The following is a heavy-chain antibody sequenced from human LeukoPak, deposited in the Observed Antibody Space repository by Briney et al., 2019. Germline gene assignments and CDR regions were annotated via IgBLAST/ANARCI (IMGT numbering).Heavy chain of an antibody. Sequence: GGSLRLSCAASGFTFSSYWMSWVRQAPGKGLEWVANIKQDGSEKYYVDSVKGRFTISRDNAKNSLYLQMNSLRAEDTAVYYCARDRWGYEGGSYFDYWGQGTLVTVSS. CDR1: GFTFSSYW. J-gene: IGHJ4*02. CDR2: IKQDGSEK. V-gene: IGHV3-7*01. CDR3: ARDRWGYEGGSYFDY. D-gene: IGHD2-2*01.